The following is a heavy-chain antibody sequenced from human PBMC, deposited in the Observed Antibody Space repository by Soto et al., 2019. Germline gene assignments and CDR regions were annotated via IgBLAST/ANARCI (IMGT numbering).Heavy chain of an antibody. D-gene: IGHD3-10*02. CDR3: ARSGDNYNVLDY. CDR2: SSNSGTFT. J-gene: IGHJ4*02. V-gene: IGHV3-11*03. Sequence: GGSLRLSCAASGFSISDHYMSWIRQAPGKGLEWVSYSSNSGTFTKYADSVKGRFSISRDNAKNSLYLEINSLRGEDTAIYYCARSGDNYNVLDYWGQGTLVTVSS. CDR1: GFSISDHY.